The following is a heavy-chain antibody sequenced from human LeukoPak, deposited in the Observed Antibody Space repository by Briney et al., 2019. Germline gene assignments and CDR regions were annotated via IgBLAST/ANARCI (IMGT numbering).Heavy chain of an antibody. CDR1: EFTFSSYA. CDR3: AKDPPSAAAAGLFDY. J-gene: IGHJ4*02. D-gene: IGHD6-13*01. V-gene: IGHV3-23*01. CDR2: ISGSGGST. Sequence: GGSLGLSCAASEFTFSSYAMSWVRQAPGKGLEWVSAISGSGGSTYYADSVKGRFTISRDNSKNTLYLQMNSLRAEDTAVYYCAKDPPSAAAAGLFDYWGQGTLVTVSS.